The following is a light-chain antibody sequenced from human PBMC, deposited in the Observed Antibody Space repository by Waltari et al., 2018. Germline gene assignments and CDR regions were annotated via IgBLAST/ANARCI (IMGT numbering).Light chain of an antibody. V-gene: IGLV2-11*01. Sequence: QPALTQPRSVSGSPGQSVTISCPGRSSDFGGYDYVSWYRQYPGTAPKLILHDVDKRPSGVPDRFSGSKSGNTASLTISGLQAEDEADYYYCAYAGDFLFGGGTKLTVL. J-gene: IGLJ2*01. CDR3: CAYAGDFL. CDR1: SSDFGGYDY. CDR2: DVD.